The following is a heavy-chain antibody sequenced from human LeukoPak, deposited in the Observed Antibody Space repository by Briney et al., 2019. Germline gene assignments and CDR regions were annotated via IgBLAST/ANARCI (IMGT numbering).Heavy chain of an antibody. D-gene: IGHD3-10*01. CDR1: GGSISSYY. CDR2: IYYSGST. Sequence: SETLSLTCTVSGGSISSYYWSWIRQPPGKGLEWIGYIYYSGSTNYNPSLKSRVTMSVDTSKNQFSLTLTSVTAADTAVYYCTAEGVDGSGGFWRFDPWGQGTLVTVSS. J-gene: IGHJ5*02. V-gene: IGHV4-59*12. CDR3: TAEGVDGSGGFWRFDP.